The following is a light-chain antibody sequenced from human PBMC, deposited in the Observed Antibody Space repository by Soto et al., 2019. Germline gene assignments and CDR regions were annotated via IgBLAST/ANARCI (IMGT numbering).Light chain of an antibody. J-gene: IGKJ1*01. CDR1: QSVSRNY. CDR2: GAS. V-gene: IGKV3-20*01. CDR3: QQYGDSPRT. Sequence: EIVLTQSPGTLSLSPGERATLYFSASQSVSRNYLAWYQHKPGQAPTLLIYGASRRTPGIPDRFSGRGSGTDFTLTISGLEPEDFAVYYCQQYGDSPRTFGQGTKVDIK.